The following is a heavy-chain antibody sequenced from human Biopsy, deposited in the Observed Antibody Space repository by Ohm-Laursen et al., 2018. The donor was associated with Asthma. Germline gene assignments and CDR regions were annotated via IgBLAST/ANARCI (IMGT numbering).Heavy chain of an antibody. V-gene: IGHV3-9*01. J-gene: IGHJ4*02. CDR3: AKVRSDWVITESFDY. Sequence: SLRLSCAASGFKFNEYTMHWVRQAPGKGLEWVSGISWNSATIGYADSVEGRFTISRDNAKNSVFLHMDSLRPEDTAFYYCAKVRSDWVITESFDYWGQGVLVTASS. CDR1: GFKFNEYT. D-gene: IGHD3-22*01. CDR2: ISWNSATI.